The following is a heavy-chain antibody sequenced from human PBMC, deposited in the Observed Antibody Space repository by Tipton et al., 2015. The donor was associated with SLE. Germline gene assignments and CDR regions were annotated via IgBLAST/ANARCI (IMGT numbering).Heavy chain of an antibody. V-gene: IGHV4-39*07. CDR1: GGSFRNTYY. Sequence: TLSLTCTFSGGSFRNTYYWGWIRQSPGKGLEWIGSIYNSGNAYYNPSLKSRVTISVDPSKNQSSLSLNSMTAADTAVYFCARDPAPIKTTTTDWFDPWGQGTLVTVSS. J-gene: IGHJ5*02. D-gene: IGHD5-24*01. CDR2: IYNSGNA. CDR3: ARDPAPIKTTTTDWFDP.